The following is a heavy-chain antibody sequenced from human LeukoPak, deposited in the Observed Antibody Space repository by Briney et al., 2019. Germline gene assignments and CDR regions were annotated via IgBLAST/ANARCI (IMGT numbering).Heavy chain of an antibody. CDR3: ARDRGDIRVTTSFYFDY. V-gene: IGHV4-4*07. Sequence: SETLSLTCSVSGASISDYYWSWIRQPAGEGLEWIGRIYTNGSTYCNPSLKSRVTMSVDRSNSRLSRKLSSVTAADTAVYYCARDRGDIRVTTSFYFDYWGQGALVTGSS. J-gene: IGHJ4*02. CDR1: GASISDYY. D-gene: IGHD4-17*01. CDR2: IYTNGST.